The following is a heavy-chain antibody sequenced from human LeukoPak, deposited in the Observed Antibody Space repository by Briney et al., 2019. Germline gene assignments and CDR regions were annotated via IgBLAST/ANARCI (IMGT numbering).Heavy chain of an antibody. CDR3: ARVPRGFYGGNS. CDR2: IIPIFGTA. J-gene: IGHJ4*02. D-gene: IGHD4-23*01. CDR1: GDTFSSYA. Sequence: ASVKVSCKASGDTFSSYAISWVRQAPGQGLEWMGGIIPIFGTANYAQKFQGRVTITADESTSTAYMELSSLRSDDTAVYYCARVPRGFYGGNSWGQGTLVTVSS. V-gene: IGHV1-69*01.